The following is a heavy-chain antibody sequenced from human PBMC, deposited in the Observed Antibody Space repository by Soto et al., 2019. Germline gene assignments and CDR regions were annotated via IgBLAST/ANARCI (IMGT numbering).Heavy chain of an antibody. J-gene: IGHJ4*02. CDR1: GYTFPSYG. D-gene: IGHD1-26*01. V-gene: IGHV1-18*01. Sequence: QVQLVQSGAEVKKPGASVKVSCKASGYTFPSYGISWVRQAPGQGLEWMGWISAYNGNTKYAQKLQGSVTRPADTSTSTAYMELRSLRCDDTAVYYCARDLGGSYYAPVDYWGQGTLVTVSS. CDR3: ARDLGGSYYAPVDY. CDR2: ISAYNGNT.